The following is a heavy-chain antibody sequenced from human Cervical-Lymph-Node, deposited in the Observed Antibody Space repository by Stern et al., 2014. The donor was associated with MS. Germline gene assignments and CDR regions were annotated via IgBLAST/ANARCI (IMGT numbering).Heavy chain of an antibody. CDR1: GGSISSGGYY. CDR3: ARVSYDFWSGYYAFDY. V-gene: IGHV4-31*03. CDR2: IYYSGST. J-gene: IGHJ4*02. D-gene: IGHD3-3*01. Sequence: QVQLQESGPGLVKPSQTLSLTCTVSGGSISSGGYYWSWIRQQPGKGLEWIGYIYYSGSTYYNPSLKSRVTIAVDTSKNQFSLKLSSVTAADTAVYYCARVSYDFWSGYYAFDYWGQGTLVTVSS.